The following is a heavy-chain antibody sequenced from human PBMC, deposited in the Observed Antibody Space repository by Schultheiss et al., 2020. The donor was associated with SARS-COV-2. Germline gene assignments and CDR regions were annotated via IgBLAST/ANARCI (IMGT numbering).Heavy chain of an antibody. Sequence: SETLSLTCSVSGGYIDSYYWSWIRQPPGKGLEWIGFLYYSGSTNYNPSLTGRVTVSGDTSKNQLSLKLTSVTAADTAVYFCARAVRDYGGRVFDYWGQGTLVTVSS. D-gene: IGHD4-23*01. J-gene: IGHJ4*02. CDR1: GGYIDSYY. CDR3: ARAVRDYGGRVFDY. V-gene: IGHV4-59*01. CDR2: LYYSGST.